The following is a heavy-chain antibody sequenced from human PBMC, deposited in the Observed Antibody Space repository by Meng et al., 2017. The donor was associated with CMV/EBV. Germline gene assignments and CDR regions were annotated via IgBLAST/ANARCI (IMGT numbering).Heavy chain of an antibody. D-gene: IGHD3-22*01. J-gene: IGHJ4*02. V-gene: IGHV4-30-4*08. Sequence: GELQESGPGLVKPSQPLSLTCVVTGGSISSGDYYWIWIRQPPGKGLEWIGYIYYSGTTYYNPSLESRVTISVDTSKNQFSLNLSSVTAADTAVYYCARLSGSGTTSTGHHYAFDSWGQGTLVTVSS. CDR1: GGSISSGDYY. CDR2: IYYSGTT. CDR3: ARLSGSGTTSTGHHYAFDS.